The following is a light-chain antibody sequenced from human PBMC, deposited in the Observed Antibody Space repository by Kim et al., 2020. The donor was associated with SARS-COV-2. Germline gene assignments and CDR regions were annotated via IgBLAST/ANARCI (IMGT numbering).Light chain of an antibody. CDR2: DGS. CDR3: SSYTSSRTLV. Sequence: TITISCTGTRSEVGGYNNVSWDQQNTGKAPKLMIYDGSNRPSGVSNRFSGAKTGNTAPLTISGLQAEDEADNYCSSYTSSRTLVFGGGTQLTVL. J-gene: IGLJ2*01. CDR1: RSEVGGYNN. V-gene: IGLV2-14*03.